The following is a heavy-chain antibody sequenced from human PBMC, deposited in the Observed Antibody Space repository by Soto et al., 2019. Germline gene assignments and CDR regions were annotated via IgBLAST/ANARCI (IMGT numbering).Heavy chain of an antibody. CDR3: AKGGLTTVTTYYYYGMDV. J-gene: IGHJ6*02. D-gene: IGHD4-17*01. V-gene: IGHV3-11*01. CDR2: ISSSGSTI. Sequence: GGSLRLSCAASGFTFSDYYMSWIRQAPGKGLEWVSYISSSGSTIYYADSVKGRFTISRDNSKNSLYLQMNSLRAEDTAVYYCAKGGLTTVTTYYYYGMDVWGQGTTVTVSS. CDR1: GFTFSDYY.